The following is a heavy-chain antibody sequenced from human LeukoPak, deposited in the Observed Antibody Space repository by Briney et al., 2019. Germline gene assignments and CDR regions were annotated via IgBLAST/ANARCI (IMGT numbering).Heavy chain of an antibody. V-gene: IGHV1-46*01. CDR3: ARGGEYYDILTTAPNGGDLNVGY. CDR1: GHIFTSYY. Sequence: ASVKVSCKASGHIFTSYYMYWVRQAPGQGLEWMGIINPSGGSIRYAQKFQGRVTMTRDTSTGTVYMELSSLRSEDTAVYYCARGGEYYDILTTAPNGGDLNVGYWGQGTLVTVSS. D-gene: IGHD3-9*01. CDR2: INPSGGSI. J-gene: IGHJ4*02.